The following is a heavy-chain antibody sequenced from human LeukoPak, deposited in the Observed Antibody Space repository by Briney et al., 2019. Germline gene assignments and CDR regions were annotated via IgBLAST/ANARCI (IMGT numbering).Heavy chain of an antibody. D-gene: IGHD6-19*01. CDR1: GYTFTSYG. V-gene: IGHV1-18*01. J-gene: IGHJ3*02. CDR3: ARGEGIAVAGTGAFDI. Sequence: GASVKVSCKASGYTFTSYGISWVRQAPGQGLEWMGWISAYNGNTNYAQKLQGRVTMTTDTSTSTAYMELRSLRSDDTAVYYCARGEGIAVAGTGAFDIWGQGTMVTVSS. CDR2: ISAYNGNT.